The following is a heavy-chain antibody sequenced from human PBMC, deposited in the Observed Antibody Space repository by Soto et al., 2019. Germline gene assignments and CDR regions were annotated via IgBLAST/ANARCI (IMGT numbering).Heavy chain of an antibody. J-gene: IGHJ5*02. CDR3: AREAPAAGTHNWFDP. Sequence: SETLSLTCAVYGGSFSGYYWSWIRQPPGKGLEWIGEINHSGSTNYNPSLKSRVTISVDTSKNQFSLKLSSVTAADTAVYYCAREAPAAGTHNWFDPWGQGTLVTVSS. CDR2: INHSGST. D-gene: IGHD6-13*01. V-gene: IGHV4-34*01. CDR1: GGSFSGYY.